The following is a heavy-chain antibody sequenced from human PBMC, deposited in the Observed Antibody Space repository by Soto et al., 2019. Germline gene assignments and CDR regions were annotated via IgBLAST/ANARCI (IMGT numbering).Heavy chain of an antibody. Sequence: GGSLRLACAASGFTFSSYSMSWVRQAPGKGLEWVSGFRSGGDDDTTYYADSVRGRFTISRDNSKNTLFLQMNSLRAEDTAIYYCAKKVNSGSGSQFFDYWGQGTLVTVSS. CDR3: AKKVNSGSGSQFFDY. J-gene: IGHJ4*02. CDR2: FRSGGDDDTT. V-gene: IGHV3-23*01. D-gene: IGHD3-10*01. CDR1: GFTFSSYS.